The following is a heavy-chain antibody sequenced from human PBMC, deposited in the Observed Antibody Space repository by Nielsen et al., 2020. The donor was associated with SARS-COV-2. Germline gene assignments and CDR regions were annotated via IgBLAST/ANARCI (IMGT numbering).Heavy chain of an antibody. J-gene: IGHJ3*02. Sequence: GESLKISCAASGFTFSSYSMNWVRQAPGKGLEWVSSISSSSSYIYYADSVKGRFTISRDNAKNSLYLQMHSMRAEDTAVYYCARGGGSYRHIDAFDIWGKGTMVHGSS. V-gene: IGHV3-21*01. CDR1: GFTFSSYS. D-gene: IGHD1-26*01. CDR2: ISSSSSYI. CDR3: ARGGGSYRHIDAFDI.